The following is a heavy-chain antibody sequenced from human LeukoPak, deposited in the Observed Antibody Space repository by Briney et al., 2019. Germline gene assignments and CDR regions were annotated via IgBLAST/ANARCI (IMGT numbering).Heavy chain of an antibody. Sequence: SVTVSCTASGGTFSSYAISWVRQAPGQGLEWMGGIIPIFGTANYAQKFQGRVTITADEPTSTAYMELSSLRSEDTAVYYCARISYYYDSSGYSTDYWGQGTLVTVSS. V-gene: IGHV1-69*13. CDR1: GGTFSSYA. CDR2: IIPIFGTA. D-gene: IGHD3-22*01. CDR3: ARISYYYDSSGYSTDY. J-gene: IGHJ4*02.